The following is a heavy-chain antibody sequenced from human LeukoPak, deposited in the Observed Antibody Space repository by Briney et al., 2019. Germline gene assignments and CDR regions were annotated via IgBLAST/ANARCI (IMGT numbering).Heavy chain of an antibody. D-gene: IGHD3-10*01. CDR1: GFTFSSYD. CDR2: IGSAGDT. CDR3: AREVRAMVREVMENCFDP. Sequence: GGSLRLSCAASGFTFSSYDMHWVRQATGKGLEWVSVIGSAGDTYYPASVKGRFTISRENAKHSLYLQMNSLRAGDTAVYYCAREVRAMVREVMENCFDPWGQGTLVTVSS. J-gene: IGHJ5*02. V-gene: IGHV3-13*01.